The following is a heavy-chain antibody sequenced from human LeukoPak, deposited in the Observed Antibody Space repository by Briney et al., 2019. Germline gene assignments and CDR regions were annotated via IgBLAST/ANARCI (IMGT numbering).Heavy chain of an antibody. D-gene: IGHD2-21*01. CDR3: ARVESILWWWPHSMPYNWFDP. J-gene: IGHJ5*02. V-gene: IGHV1-18*01. Sequence: GASVKVSCKASGYTFTSYGISWVRQAPGQGLEWMGWISAYNGNTNYAQKLQGRVTMTTDTSTNTAYMELRSLRSDDTAVYYCARVESILWWWPHSMPYNWFDPWGQGTLVTVSS. CDR2: ISAYNGNT. CDR1: GYTFTSYG.